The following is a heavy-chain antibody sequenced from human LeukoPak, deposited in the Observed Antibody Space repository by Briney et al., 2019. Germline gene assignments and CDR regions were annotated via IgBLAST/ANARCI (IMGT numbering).Heavy chain of an antibody. CDR2: IKQDGSEK. Sequence: PGGSLRLSCSASGFTFSSYWMSWVRQAPGKGLEWVANIKQDGSEKYYVDSVKGRFTISRDNAKNSLDLQMNSLRAEDTAVYYCARDRHYYDSSGYYYSYYFDYWGQGTLVTVSS. CDR1: GFTFSSYW. V-gene: IGHV3-7*01. D-gene: IGHD3-22*01. J-gene: IGHJ4*02. CDR3: ARDRHYYDSSGYYYSYYFDY.